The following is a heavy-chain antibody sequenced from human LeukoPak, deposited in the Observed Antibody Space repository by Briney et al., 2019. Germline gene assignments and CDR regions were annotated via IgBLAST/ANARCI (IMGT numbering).Heavy chain of an antibody. CDR1: GFTFSSYE. CDR3: ARAFDAFDI. V-gene: IGHV3-48*03. CDR2: ISSSGSTI. Sequence: AGGSLRLSCAASGFTFSSYEMNWVRQAPGKGLEWVSYISSSGSTIYYVDSVKGRFTISRDNAKNSPYLQMNSLRAEDTAVYYCARAFDAFDIWGQGTMVTVSS. J-gene: IGHJ3*02.